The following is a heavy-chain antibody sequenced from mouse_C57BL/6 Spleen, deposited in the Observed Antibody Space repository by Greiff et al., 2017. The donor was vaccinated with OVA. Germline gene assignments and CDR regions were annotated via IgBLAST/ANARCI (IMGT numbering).Heavy chain of an antibody. Sequence: EVKLMESGGGLVKPGGSLKLSCAASGFTFSDSGMHWVRQAPEKGLEWVAYISSGSSTIYYADTVKGRFTISRDNAKNTLFLQMTSLRSEDTAMYYCARMIYYGSSSYAMDYWGQGTSVTVSS. CDR1: GFTFSDSG. V-gene: IGHV5-17*01. J-gene: IGHJ4*01. CDR3: ARMIYYGSSSYAMDY. D-gene: IGHD1-1*01. CDR2: ISSGSSTI.